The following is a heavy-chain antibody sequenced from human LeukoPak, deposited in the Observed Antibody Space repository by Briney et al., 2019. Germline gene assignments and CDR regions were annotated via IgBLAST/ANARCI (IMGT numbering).Heavy chain of an antibody. CDR2: ISGSGGST. CDR3: GKDWPEVVAADWFNP. V-gene: IGHV3-23*01. D-gene: IGHD2-15*01. J-gene: IGHJ5*02. Sequence: GGSLRLSCAASGFTFSNLWMSWVRQAPGKGLEWVSSISGSGGSTYYAVSVKGRFTISRDNSKNTLDLQMKSLRAEDTAVYYCGKDWPEVVAADWFNPSGQGPWSPSPQ. CDR1: GFTFSNLW.